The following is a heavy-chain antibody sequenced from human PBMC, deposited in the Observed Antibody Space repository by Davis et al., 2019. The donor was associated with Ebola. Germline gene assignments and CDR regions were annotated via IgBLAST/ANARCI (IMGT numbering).Heavy chain of an antibody. D-gene: IGHD3-10*01. Sequence: SVKVSCKASGGTFTSYAISWVRQAPGQGLEWMGGIIPIFGTANYAQKFQGRVTITADESTSTAYMELSSLRSEDTAVYYCARALLWFRELSYYFDYWGQGTLVTVSS. J-gene: IGHJ4*02. CDR3: ARALLWFRELSYYFDY. CDR2: IIPIFGTA. CDR1: GGTFTSYA. V-gene: IGHV1-69*13.